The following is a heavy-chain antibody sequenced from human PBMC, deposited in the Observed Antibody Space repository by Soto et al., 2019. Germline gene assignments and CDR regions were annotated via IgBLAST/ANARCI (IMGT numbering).Heavy chain of an antibody. Sequence: PSETLSLTCIVFGDSISRHYCSWIRQPAGKGLEYIGRIYNSGLINYNPSLESRVSMSVDPSKNQISLKLTSATAADTAIYYCARGPLCGEECYFAFWGQGTLVTVSS. CDR1: GDSISRHY. CDR2: IYNSGLI. J-gene: IGHJ4*02. D-gene: IGHD2-21*01. V-gene: IGHV4-4*07. CDR3: ARGPLCGEECYFAF.